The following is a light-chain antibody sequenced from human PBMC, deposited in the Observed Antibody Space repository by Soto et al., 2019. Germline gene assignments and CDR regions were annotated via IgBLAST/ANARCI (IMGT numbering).Light chain of an antibody. Sequence: EIVLTQSPGTLSLSPGERATLSCRASQSVSSTYLAWYQQKPGQAPRLLIYGASSRATGIPDRFSGSGSGTDFTLTISSLEPEDFAVYSCQQFGTFGQGTKLEIK. V-gene: IGKV3-20*01. CDR2: GAS. CDR1: QSVSSTY. J-gene: IGKJ2*01. CDR3: QQFGT.